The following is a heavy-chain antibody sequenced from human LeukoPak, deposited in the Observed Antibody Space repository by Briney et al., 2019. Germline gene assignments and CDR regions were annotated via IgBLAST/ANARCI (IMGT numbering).Heavy chain of an antibody. J-gene: IGHJ4*02. D-gene: IGHD6-13*01. V-gene: IGHV1-24*01. CDR1: GGIFSSYA. CDR3: ATASSSWYPLDY. Sequence: ASVKVSCKASGGIFSSYAISWVRQAPGKGLEWMGGFDPEDGETIYAQKFQGRVTMTEDTSTDTAYMELSSLRSEDTAVYYCATASSSWYPLDYWGQGTLVTVSS. CDR2: FDPEDGET.